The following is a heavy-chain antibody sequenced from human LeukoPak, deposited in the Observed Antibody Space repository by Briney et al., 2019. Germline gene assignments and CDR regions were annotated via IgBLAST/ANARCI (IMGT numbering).Heavy chain of an antibody. V-gene: IGHV4-4*02. CDR1: GGSISNTNW. Sequence: SGTLSLTCGVSGGSISNTNWWTWVRRPPGKGLEWMGEVNLQGSTNYNPSLKSRVAISVEKTENHISLKLPSFTTADTAVYYFAGEGGPYRLLAYSGQGTLVTVAS. CDR3: AGEGGPYRLLAY. CDR2: VNLQGST. J-gene: IGHJ4*02.